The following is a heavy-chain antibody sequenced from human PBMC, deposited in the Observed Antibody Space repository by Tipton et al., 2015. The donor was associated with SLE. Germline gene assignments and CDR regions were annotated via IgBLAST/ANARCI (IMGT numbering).Heavy chain of an antibody. V-gene: IGHV4-4*08. CDR1: GGSIRSYY. CDR3: ARDTLGGLDY. CDR2: IYHSGNT. D-gene: IGHD7-27*01. J-gene: IGHJ4*02. Sequence: TLSLTCSVSGGSIRSYYWSWIRQTPGKGLEWIGSIYHSGNTYSNPSLKSRVTISVDTSKNQFSLKMSSVTAADTAVYYCARDTLGGLDYWGQGTLVTVSS.